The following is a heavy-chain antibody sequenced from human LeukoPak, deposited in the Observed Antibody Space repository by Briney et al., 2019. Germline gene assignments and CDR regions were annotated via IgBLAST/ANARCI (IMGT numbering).Heavy chain of an antibody. CDR1: GFTFSSYA. D-gene: IGHD5-24*01. CDR3: AKWLQFGSVGY. Sequence: GGSLRLPCAASGFTFSSYAMSWVRQAPGKGLEWVSAISGSGGSTYYADSVKGRFTISRDNSKNTLYLQMNSLRAEDTAVYYCAKWLQFGSVGYWGQGTLVTVSS. V-gene: IGHV3-23*01. J-gene: IGHJ4*02. CDR2: ISGSGGST.